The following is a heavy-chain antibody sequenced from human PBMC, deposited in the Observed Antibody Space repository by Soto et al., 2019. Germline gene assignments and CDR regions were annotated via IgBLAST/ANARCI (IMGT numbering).Heavy chain of an antibody. D-gene: IGHD3-16*02. CDR3: AKDQSSLTRPYYFDY. CDR2: ISGSGGST. CDR1: GFTFSSYA. J-gene: IGHJ4*02. Sequence: GGSLRLSCAASGFTFSSYAMSWVRQAPGKGLEWVSAISGSGGSTYYADSVKGRSTISRDNSKNTLYLQMNSLRAEDTAVYYCAKDQSSLTRPYYFDYWGQGTLVTVSS. V-gene: IGHV3-23*01.